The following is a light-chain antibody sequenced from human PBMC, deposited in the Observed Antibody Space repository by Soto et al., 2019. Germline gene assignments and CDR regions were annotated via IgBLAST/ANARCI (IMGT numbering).Light chain of an antibody. J-gene: IGKJ3*01. Sequence: DIQMTQSPPSLSASVGDRVTITCRASQDIRNFVAWYQQKPGQAPKLLIYAASTLQSGIPSRFRGSGSGTDFTLTINLLRAEDGATYSCQKYSSVPVFGPGTKVEIK. CDR1: QDIRNF. CDR3: QKYSSVPV. V-gene: IGKV1-27*01. CDR2: AAS.